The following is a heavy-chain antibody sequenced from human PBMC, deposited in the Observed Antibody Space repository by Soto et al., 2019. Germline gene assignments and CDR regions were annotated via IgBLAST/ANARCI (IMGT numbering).Heavy chain of an antibody. J-gene: IGHJ5*02. CDR1: GGSISSGGYY. Sequence: QVQLQESGPGLVKPSQTLSLTCTVSGGSISSGGYYWSWIRQHPGKGLEWIGYIYYSGSTYYNPSLKSRVTVAVDTSKTQFSLKLSSVTAAVTAVYYCARVGGITGATSVGTWGQGTLVTVSS. D-gene: IGHD1-20*01. CDR2: IYYSGST. V-gene: IGHV4-31*03. CDR3: ARVGGITGATSVGT.